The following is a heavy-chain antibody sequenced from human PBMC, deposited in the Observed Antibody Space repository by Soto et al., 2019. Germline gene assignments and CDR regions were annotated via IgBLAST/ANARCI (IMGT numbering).Heavy chain of an antibody. D-gene: IGHD3-16*01. CDR1: GGSFSCYY. J-gene: IGHJ5*02. Sequence: SETLSLTCAVYGGSFSCYYLTWIRQPPGKGLGWIGEIYHSGSTNYNPSLKSRVTISVDKSKNQFSLKLSSVTAADTAVYYCASWGTPNWFDPWGQGTLVTVSS. V-gene: IGHV4-34*01. CDR2: IYHSGST. CDR3: ASWGTPNWFDP.